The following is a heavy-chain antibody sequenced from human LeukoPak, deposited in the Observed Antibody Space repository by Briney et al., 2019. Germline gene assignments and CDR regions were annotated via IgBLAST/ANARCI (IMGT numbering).Heavy chain of an antibody. Sequence: GGSLSLSCAASGFTFSSYWMSWVGQAPGKGLEWVGNIKQDGSEKYYVDSVKGRFTIPRDNAKNSLYLQMNSLRAEDTAVYYCATEGGYSSGWYDYWGEGTLVTVSS. D-gene: IGHD6-19*01. J-gene: IGHJ4*02. CDR2: IKQDGSEK. CDR1: GFTFSSYW. CDR3: ATEGGYSSGWYDY. V-gene: IGHV3-7*03.